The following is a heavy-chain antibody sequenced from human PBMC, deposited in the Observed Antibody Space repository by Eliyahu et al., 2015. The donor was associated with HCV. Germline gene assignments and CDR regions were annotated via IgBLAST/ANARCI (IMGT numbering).Heavy chain of an antibody. J-gene: IGHJ6*02. D-gene: IGHD2-8*01. CDR1: GGSISSSSYY. V-gene: IGHV4-39*01. CDR2: IYYSGST. CDR3: ARHGGDCTNGVCWAHYYYYGMDV. Sequence: QLQLQESGPGLVKPSETLSLTCTVSGGSISSSSYYWGWIRQPPGKGLEWIGSIYYSGSTYYNPSLKSRVTISVDTSKNQFSLKLSSVTAADTAVYYCARHGGDCTNGVCWAHYYYYGMDVWGQGTTVTVSS.